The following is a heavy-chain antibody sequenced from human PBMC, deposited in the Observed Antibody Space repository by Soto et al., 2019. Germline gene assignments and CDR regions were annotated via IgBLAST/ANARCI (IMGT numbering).Heavy chain of an antibody. V-gene: IGHV4-59*01. CDR3: VREGYNFGPFDY. CDR1: GGSLSSYY. Sequence: SETLSLTCTVSGGSLSSYYWSWIRRPPGMGLEWIASISYSGTTNYNSSIKSQVTISIDTSKNQFSLKLNSVTAADTAVYYCVREGYNFGPFDYWGQGALVTVSS. D-gene: IGHD5-18*01. CDR2: ISYSGTT. J-gene: IGHJ4*02.